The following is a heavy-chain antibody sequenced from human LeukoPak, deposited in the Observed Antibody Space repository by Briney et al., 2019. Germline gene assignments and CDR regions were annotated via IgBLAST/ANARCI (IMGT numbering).Heavy chain of an antibody. D-gene: IGHD6-6*01. J-gene: IGHJ5*02. CDR3: VGYSSSSRWFDP. CDR2: IYYSGST. Sequence: SETLSLTCTVSGGSISSYYWSWIRQPPGKGLEWIGCIYYSGSTNYNPSRKSRVTISVDTSKNQFCLKLSSVTAADPAVDYSVGYSSSSRWFDPWGQGTLVTVS. V-gene: IGHV4-59*01. CDR1: GGSISSYY.